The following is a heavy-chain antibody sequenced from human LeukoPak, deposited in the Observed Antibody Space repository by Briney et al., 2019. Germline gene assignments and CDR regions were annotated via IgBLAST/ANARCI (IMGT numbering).Heavy chain of an antibody. V-gene: IGHV4-59*01. D-gene: IGHD1-14*01. CDR2: IYYSGST. CDR1: GGSISSYY. CDR3: ARSKYNGAFDI. Sequence: PSETLSLTCTVSGGSISSYYWSWIRQPPGKGLEWIGYIYYSGSTNYNPSLKSRVTISVDTSKKQFSLKLSSVTAADTAVYYCARSKYNGAFDIWGQGTMVTVSS. J-gene: IGHJ3*02.